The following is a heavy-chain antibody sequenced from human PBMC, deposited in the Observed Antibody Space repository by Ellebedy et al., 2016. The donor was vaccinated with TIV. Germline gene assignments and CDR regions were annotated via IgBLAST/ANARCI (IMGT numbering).Heavy chain of an antibody. V-gene: IGHV1-3*01. CDR1: GYTFTGYY. D-gene: IGHD6-19*01. Sequence: ASVKVSCKASGYTFTGYYMHWVRQAPGQRLEWMGWINAGNGNTKYSQKFQGRVTITRDTSASTAYMELSSLRSEDTAVYYCARDSSGWDFQHWGQGTLVTVSS. CDR2: INAGNGNT. CDR3: ARDSSGWDFQH. J-gene: IGHJ1*01.